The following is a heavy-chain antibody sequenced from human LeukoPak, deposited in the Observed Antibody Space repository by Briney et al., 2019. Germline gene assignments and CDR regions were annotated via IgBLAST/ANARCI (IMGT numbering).Heavy chain of an antibody. J-gene: IGHJ4*02. CDR1: GYTFTSYY. CDR2: INPSGGST. CDR3: AREVYGDNFDY. D-gene: IGHD4-17*01. V-gene: IGHV1-46*01. Sequence: GASVKVSCKASGYTFTSYYMHWVRQAPGQGLEWMGIINPSGGSTSYAQEFQGRVTMTRDTSTSTVYMELSSLRSEDTAVYYCAREVYGDNFDYWGQGTLVTVSS.